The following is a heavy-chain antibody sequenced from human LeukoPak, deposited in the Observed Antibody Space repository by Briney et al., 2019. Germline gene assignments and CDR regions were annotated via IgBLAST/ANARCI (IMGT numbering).Heavy chain of an antibody. D-gene: IGHD5-18*01. CDR1: GFTFSSSG. Sequence: GGSLRLSCVASGFTFSSSGMHWVRQAPGKGLEWVSVIYSGGSTYYADSVKGRFTISRDNSKNTLYLQMNSLRAEDTAVYYCARGDTAMARGYFDYWGQGPLVTVSS. J-gene: IGHJ4*02. CDR3: ARGDTAMARGYFDY. CDR2: IYSGGST. V-gene: IGHV3-NL1*01.